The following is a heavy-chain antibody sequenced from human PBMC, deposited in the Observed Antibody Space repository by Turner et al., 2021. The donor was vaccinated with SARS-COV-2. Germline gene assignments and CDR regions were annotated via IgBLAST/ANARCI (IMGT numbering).Heavy chain of an antibody. Sequence: QMQLQQSGPGLVKPSETLSLTCTVSGDSMRSSSYYWGWIRQAPGKGLEWIGSIYYSGGTYYNPSLKSRDTISVDTSKSHFSLNLSSVTAADTAVYHCARHKNDFWNGPNGDNWFGPWGQGTLVAVSS. J-gene: IGHJ5*02. V-gene: IGHV4-39*01. D-gene: IGHD3-3*01. CDR2: IYYSGGT. CDR3: ARHKNDFWNGPNGDNWFGP. CDR1: GDSMRSSSYY.